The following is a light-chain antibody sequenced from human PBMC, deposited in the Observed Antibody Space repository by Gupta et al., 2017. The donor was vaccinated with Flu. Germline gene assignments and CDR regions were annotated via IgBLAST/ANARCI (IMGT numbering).Light chain of an antibody. J-gene: IGKJ1*01. CDR3: LQHYSYPVT. CDR2: RAS. CDR1: QSFTDS. V-gene: IGKV1-5*03. Sequence: GDRVTITCRASQSFTDSLAWYQQKPGKAPKLLIYRASYLEIGVPSRFSGSGSGTDFTLTISSLQPDDFATYYCLQHYSYPVTFGQGTRVEIK.